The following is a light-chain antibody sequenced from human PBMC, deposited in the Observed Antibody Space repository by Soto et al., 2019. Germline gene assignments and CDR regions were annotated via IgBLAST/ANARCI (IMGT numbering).Light chain of an antibody. J-gene: IGKJ1*01. CDR3: LQHNNYWT. Sequence: DIQMTQSPSSLSASVGDRVTITCRASQSISSYLAWYQQKPGKAPKLLIYAAYSLPSGVPSRFSGSGSGTEFTLTISSLQPEDFATYYCLQHNNYWTFGQGTKVDIK. CDR1: QSISSY. V-gene: IGKV1-17*01. CDR2: AAY.